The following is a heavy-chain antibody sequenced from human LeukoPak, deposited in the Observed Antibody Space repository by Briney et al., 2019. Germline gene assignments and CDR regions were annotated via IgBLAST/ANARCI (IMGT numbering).Heavy chain of an antibody. CDR2: ISSSGSTI. CDR3: ARLRMDGAFDI. D-gene: IGHD3/OR15-3a*01. Sequence: GGSLRLSCAASGFTFSSYEMNWVRQAPGKGLEWVSYISSSGSTIYYADSVKGRFTISRDNAKNSLYLQMNSLRAEDTAVYYCARLRMDGAFDIWGQGTMVTVSS. J-gene: IGHJ3*02. V-gene: IGHV3-48*03. CDR1: GFTFSSYE.